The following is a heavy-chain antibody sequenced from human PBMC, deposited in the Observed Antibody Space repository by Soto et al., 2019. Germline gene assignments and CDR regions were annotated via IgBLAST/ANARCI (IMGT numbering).Heavy chain of an antibody. D-gene: IGHD4-17*01. Sequence: QVQLVESGGGVVQPGRSLRLSCAASGFTFSSYGMHWVRQAPGKGLEWVAVISYDGSNKYYADSVKGRFTISRDNSKNTLYLQMNSLRAEDTAVYYCAKDWSPTTVTTFGFDYWGQGTLVTVSS. CDR2: ISYDGSNK. CDR3: AKDWSPTTVTTFGFDY. V-gene: IGHV3-30*18. CDR1: GFTFSSYG. J-gene: IGHJ4*02.